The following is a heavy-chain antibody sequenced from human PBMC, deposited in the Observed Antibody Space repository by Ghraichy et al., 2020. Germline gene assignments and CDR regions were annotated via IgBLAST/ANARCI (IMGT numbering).Heavy chain of an antibody. D-gene: IGHD2-2*01. CDR1: GFTFSSYS. V-gene: IGHV3-21*01. CDR2: ISSSSSYI. Sequence: GGSLRLSCAASGFTFSSYSMNWVRQAPGKGLEWVSSISSSSSYIYYADSVKGRFTISRDNAKNSLYLQMNSLRAEDTAVYYCARHGVVVPQEVYYYYGMDVWGQGTTVTVSS. CDR3: ARHGVVVPQEVYYYYGMDV. J-gene: IGHJ6*02.